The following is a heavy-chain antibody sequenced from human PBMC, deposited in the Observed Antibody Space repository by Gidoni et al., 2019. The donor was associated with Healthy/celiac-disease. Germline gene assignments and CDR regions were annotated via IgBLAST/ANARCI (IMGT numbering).Heavy chain of an antibody. Sequence: QVQLVQSGAEVKKPGASVQVSCKASGDTFTRYSMHWVRQAPGQGREWMVIINPRRGSTSYAQKFQGRVTMTRDTSTSTVYMELSSLRSEDTAVYYCARGLGVSHDAFDILGQGTMVTVSS. CDR1: GDTFTRYS. J-gene: IGHJ3*02. CDR3: ARGLGVSHDAFDI. V-gene: IGHV1-46*01. D-gene: IGHD3-3*01. CDR2: INPRRGST.